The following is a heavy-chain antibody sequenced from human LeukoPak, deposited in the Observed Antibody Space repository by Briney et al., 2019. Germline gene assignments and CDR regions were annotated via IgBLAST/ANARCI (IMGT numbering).Heavy chain of an antibody. V-gene: IGHV3-66*01. CDR2: IYSGTTT. J-gene: IGHJ4*02. D-gene: IGHD6-19*01. Sequence: GGSLRLSCAASGFSVTDDYMIWVRQAPGKGLQWVSVIYSGTTTYYADSVKGRFTISRDNSKNTLYLQMNGLRVEDTAVYYCGRVSGVAVAGDYWGQRTRVTVSS. CDR3: GRVSGVAVAGDY. CDR1: GFSVTDDY.